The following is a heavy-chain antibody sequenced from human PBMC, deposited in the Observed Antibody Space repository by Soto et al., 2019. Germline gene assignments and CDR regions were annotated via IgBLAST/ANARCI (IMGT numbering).Heavy chain of an antibody. V-gene: IGHV4-30-4*01. CDR2: VSYSGST. J-gene: IGHJ6*02. CDR3: ARVGAYCSSSSCYYYFGMDA. D-gene: IGHD2-2*01. Sequence: PSETLSLTCTVSGGSIGSGDYYWSWIRQPPGKALEWIGYVSYSGSTYYNPSLKSRVTISVDTSKNQFSLRLSSVTAADTAVYYCARVGAYCSSSSCYYYFGMDAWGQGTTVTVSS. CDR1: GGSIGSGDYY.